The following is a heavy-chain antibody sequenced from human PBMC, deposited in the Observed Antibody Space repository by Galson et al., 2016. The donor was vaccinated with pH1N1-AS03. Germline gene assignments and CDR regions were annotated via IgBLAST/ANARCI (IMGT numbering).Heavy chain of an antibody. Sequence: SLRLSCAASGFTITTYWMDWVRQVPGKGLVWVSRINNDGSRTFYADSVKGRFTISRDNAKNTLDLQMNSLRAEDTAVYYCTRAGMATAGSWKQIDSWGQGTLVTVSS. CDR2: INNDGSRT. J-gene: IGHJ4*02. V-gene: IGHV3-74*01. D-gene: IGHD6-25*01. CDR1: GFTITTYW. CDR3: TRAGMATAGSWKQIDS.